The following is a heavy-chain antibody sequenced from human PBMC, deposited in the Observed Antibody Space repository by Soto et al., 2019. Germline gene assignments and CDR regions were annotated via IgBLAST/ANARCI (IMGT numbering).Heavy chain of an antibody. Sequence: QLQLQESGPGLVKPSETLSLTCTVSGGSISSSSYYWGWIRQPPGKGLEWIRSIYYSRSTYYNLSLKTRVAISVDTSKYEFSLMLSSVTAADTAVYFCARLPGYCSGDSSRIDYWGHGTLVTVSS. CDR2: IYYSRST. D-gene: IGHD2-15*01. CDR1: GGSISSSSYY. J-gene: IGHJ4*01. CDR3: ARLPGYCSGDSSRIDY. V-gene: IGHV4-39*01.